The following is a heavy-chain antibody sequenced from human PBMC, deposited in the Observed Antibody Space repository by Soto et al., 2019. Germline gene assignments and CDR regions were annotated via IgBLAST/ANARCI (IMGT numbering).Heavy chain of an antibody. CDR1: GGSFSGYY. CDR2: INHSGST. V-gene: IGHV4-34*01. D-gene: IGHD6-13*01. J-gene: IGHJ4*02. CDR3: ARGRHSSSWYRRDY. Sequence: QVQLQQWGAGPLKPSETLSLTCAVYGGSFSGYYWSWIRQPPGKGLEWIGEINHSGSTNYNPSLKSRVTISVDTSKNQFSLKLSSVTAADTAVYYCARGRHSSSWYRRDYWGQGTLVTVSS.